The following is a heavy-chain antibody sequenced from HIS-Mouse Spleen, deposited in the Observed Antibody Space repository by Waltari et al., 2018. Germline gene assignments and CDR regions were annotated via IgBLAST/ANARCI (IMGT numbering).Heavy chain of an antibody. CDR2: IYYSGGT. Sequence: QLQLQESCPGLVKPSETLSLTCTVSGGSISSSSYYWGWIRQPPGTGLEWLGGIYYSGGTCNNPSIKGRGAISVDTSKNQFDLKLSWVTAADTAVYYCAREIPYSSSWYDWYFDLWGRGTLVTVSS. V-gene: IGHV4-39*07. CDR1: GGSISSSSYY. J-gene: IGHJ2*01. CDR3: AREIPYSSSWYDWYFDL. D-gene: IGHD6-13*01.